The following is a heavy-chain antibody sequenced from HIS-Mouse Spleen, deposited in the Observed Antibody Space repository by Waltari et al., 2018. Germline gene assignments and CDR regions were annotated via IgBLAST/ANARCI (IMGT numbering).Heavy chain of an antibody. D-gene: IGHD3-3*01. CDR2: IYTSGST. Sequence: QVQLQESGPGLVKPSETLSLTCTVSGGSISSYYWSWIRQPAGKGLEWIGRIYTSGSTNPNPSLKSGVTMSVDTSKNQFSLKLSSVTAADTAVYYCARDFHDFWSGYYGGDKKHDAFDIWGQGTMVTVSS. J-gene: IGHJ3*02. V-gene: IGHV4-4*07. CDR3: ARDFHDFWSGYYGGDKKHDAFDI. CDR1: GGSISSYY.